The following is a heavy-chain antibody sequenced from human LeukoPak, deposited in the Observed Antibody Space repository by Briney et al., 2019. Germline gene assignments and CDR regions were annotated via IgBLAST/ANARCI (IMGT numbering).Heavy chain of an antibody. D-gene: IGHD2-2*01. CDR1: GVSISSSNSY. CDR2: IYYSGNT. V-gene: IGHV4-39*07. J-gene: IGHJ4*02. CDR3: ARGKDAYAINAGFVY. Sequence: SETLSLTCTVSGVSISSSNSYWGWIRQPPGKGLEWIGSIYYSGNTYYNPSLMSRVTISVDTSKNQFSLKLSSVTAADTAVYYCARGKDAYAINAGFVYWGQGTLVAVSS.